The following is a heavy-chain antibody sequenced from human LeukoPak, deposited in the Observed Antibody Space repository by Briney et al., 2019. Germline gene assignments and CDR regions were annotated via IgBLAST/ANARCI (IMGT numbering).Heavy chain of an antibody. CDR1: GFTFSNAW. J-gene: IGHJ4*02. D-gene: IGHD5-24*01. CDR3: TTEGDGYNGYYFDY. Sequence: GGSLRLSWAASGFTFSNAWMSWVRQAPGKGLEWVGRIKSKTDGGTTDYAAPVKGRFTISRDDSKNTLYLQMNSLKTEDTAVYYCTTEGDGYNGYYFDYWGQGTLVTVSS. V-gene: IGHV3-15*01. CDR2: IKSKTDGGTT.